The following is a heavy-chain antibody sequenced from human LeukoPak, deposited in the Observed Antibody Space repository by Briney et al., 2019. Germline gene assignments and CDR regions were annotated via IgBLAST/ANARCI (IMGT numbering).Heavy chain of an antibody. V-gene: IGHV1-8*02. J-gene: IGHJ4*02. CDR1: GDAFTNSG. D-gene: IGHD2-15*01. Sequence: MFSSEASGDAFTNSGMSWVRQDNGQGLEWMGWMNPNSGNTGYAQKFQGRVTMTRNTSISTAYMELSSLRSEDTAVYYCARNTVVAAIDYWGQGTLVTVSS. CDR3: ARNTVVAAIDY. CDR2: MNPNSGNT.